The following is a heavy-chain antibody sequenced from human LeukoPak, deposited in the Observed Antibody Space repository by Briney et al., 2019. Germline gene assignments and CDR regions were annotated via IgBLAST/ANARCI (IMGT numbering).Heavy chain of an antibody. Sequence: SETLSLTCAVYGGSFSGYYWSWIRQPPGKGLEWIGEINHSGSTNYNPSLKSRVTISVDTSKNQFSLKLSSVTAADTAVYYCARGSPGNLFDYWGQGTLVAVSS. CDR2: INHSGST. CDR3: ARGSPGNLFDY. V-gene: IGHV4-34*01. CDR1: GGSFSGYY. J-gene: IGHJ4*02.